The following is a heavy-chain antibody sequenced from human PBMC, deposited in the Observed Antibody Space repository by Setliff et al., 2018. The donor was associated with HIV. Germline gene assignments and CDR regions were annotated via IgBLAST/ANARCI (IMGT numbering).Heavy chain of an antibody. CDR3: AAATTLLSPRA. Sequence: PSETLSLTCAVHGAPLNGFFWSWVRQRPERALEWIGEVNHSGTTNYNPSLKSRVTISVDTSKNQFSLRVKSVTAGDTAVYYCAAATTLLSPRAWGQGTLVTVSS. J-gene: IGHJ5*02. D-gene: IGHD2-15*01. CDR1: GAPLNGFF. V-gene: IGHV4-34*01. CDR2: VNHSGTT.